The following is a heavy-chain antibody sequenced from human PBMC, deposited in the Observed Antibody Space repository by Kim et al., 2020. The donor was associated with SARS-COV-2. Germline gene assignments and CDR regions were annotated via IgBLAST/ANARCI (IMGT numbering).Heavy chain of an antibody. CDR3: AREGSGSHNWLDP. CDR1: GYTFDTFS. J-gene: IGHJ5*02. CDR2: INGGNGNT. Sequence: ASVKVSCKASGYTFDTFSLYWLRQAPGQRFEWMGWINGGNGNTRYSQNFQGRVIFTRDTSATTAYMELTSLTFKDTAVYYCAREGSGSHNWLDPWGQGTL. V-gene: IGHV1-3*01. D-gene: IGHD3-10*01.